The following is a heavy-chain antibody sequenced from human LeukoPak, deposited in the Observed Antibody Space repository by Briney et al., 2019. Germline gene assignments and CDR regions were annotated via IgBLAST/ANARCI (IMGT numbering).Heavy chain of an antibody. V-gene: IGHV2-5*01. J-gene: IGHJ4*02. CDR2: FYWNDDK. D-gene: IGHD3-10*01. Sequence: SGPTLVNPTQTLTLTCTFSGFSFRTSGVGVGWIRQPPGKALEWLAVFYWNDDKLYSSSLKSRLTITKDTSKNQVVLTMTNMDPVDTATYYCAGSLTAPHDYWGQGTLVTVSS. CDR3: AGSLTAPHDY. CDR1: GFSFRTSGVG.